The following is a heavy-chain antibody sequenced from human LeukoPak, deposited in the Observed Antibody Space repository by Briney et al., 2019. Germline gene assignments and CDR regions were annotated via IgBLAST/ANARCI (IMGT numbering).Heavy chain of an antibody. V-gene: IGHV3-66*02. Sequence: PGGSLRLSCAASGFTVSSNYMSWVRQAPGEGLEWVSVIYSGGSTYYADSVKGRFTISRDNSKNTLYLQMNSLRAEDTAVYYCARDNEKHYYYYGMDVWGQGTTVTVSS. D-gene: IGHD1-1*01. J-gene: IGHJ6*02. CDR3: ARDNEKHYYYYGMDV. CDR1: GFTVSSNY. CDR2: IYSGGST.